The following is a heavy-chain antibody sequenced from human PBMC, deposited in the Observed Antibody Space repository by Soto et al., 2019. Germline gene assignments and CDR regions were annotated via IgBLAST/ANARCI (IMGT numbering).Heavy chain of an antibody. J-gene: IGHJ4*02. V-gene: IGHV1-18*01. CDR3: ARDLHNIVLVPAAMWL. D-gene: IGHD2-2*01. CDR2: ISAYNGNT. CDR1: GYTFTRYG. Sequence: ASVKVSCKASGYTFTRYGISWVRQAPGQGLEWMGWISAYNGNTNYAQKLQGRVTMTTDTSTSTAYMELRSLRSDDTAVYYCARDLHNIVLVPAAMWLWGQGTLVTVSS.